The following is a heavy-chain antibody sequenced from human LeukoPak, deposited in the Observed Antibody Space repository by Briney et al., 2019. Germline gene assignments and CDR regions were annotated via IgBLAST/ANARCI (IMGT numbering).Heavy chain of an antibody. D-gene: IGHD5-24*01. CDR3: ARSLEDAFDI. Sequence: SETLSLTCVVYGGSFSGYYWSWIRQPPGKGLEWIGEINHSGSTNYNPSLKSRVTISVDTSKNQFSLKLSSVTAADTAVYYCARSLEDAFDIWGQGTKVTVSS. J-gene: IGHJ3*02. V-gene: IGHV4-34*01. CDR2: INHSGST. CDR1: GGSFSGYY.